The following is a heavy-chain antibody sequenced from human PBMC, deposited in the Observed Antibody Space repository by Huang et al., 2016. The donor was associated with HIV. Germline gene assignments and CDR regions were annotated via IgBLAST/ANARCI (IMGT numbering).Heavy chain of an antibody. J-gene: IGHJ3*01. Sequence: QVQLVQSGAEFKKPGASLKLSCAASGYIFTTYSIHWFRRVPGQSLQWLGWINPGNGRIPLLQSCNGRVILSRDLSAATVYMQLSGLTADDTATYFCARAARGDGYHGAFDVWGQGTMVTV. CDR3: ARAARGDGYHGAFDV. V-gene: IGHV1-3*01. CDR1: GYIFTTYS. D-gene: IGHD2-2*03. CDR2: INPGNGRI.